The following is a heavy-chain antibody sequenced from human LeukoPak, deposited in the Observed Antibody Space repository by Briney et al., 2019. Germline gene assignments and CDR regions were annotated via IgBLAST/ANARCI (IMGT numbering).Heavy chain of an antibody. CDR1: GFNVSSNY. Sequence: TGGSLRLSCAASGFNVSSNYMSWVRQAPGKGLEWVSVIYSGGSTYYADSVKGRFIISRDNSKNMLYLQMNSLRAEDTAVYYCARARGWAHPLDYWGQGTLVTVSS. D-gene: IGHD6-19*01. V-gene: IGHV3-53*01. CDR3: ARARGWAHPLDY. J-gene: IGHJ4*02. CDR2: IYSGGST.